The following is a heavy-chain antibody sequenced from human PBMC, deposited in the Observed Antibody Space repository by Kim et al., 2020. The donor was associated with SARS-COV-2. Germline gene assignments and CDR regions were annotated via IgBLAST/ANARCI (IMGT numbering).Heavy chain of an antibody. CDR2: IYTSGST. Sequence: SETLSLTCTVSGGSISSYYWSWIRQPAGKGLEWIGRIYTSGSTNYNPSLKSRVTMSVDTSKNQFSLKLSSVTAADTAVYYCARDNTGYTLTVWDYYYYGMDVWGQGTTVTVSS. CDR1: GGSISSYY. D-gene: IGHD5-18*01. J-gene: IGHJ6*02. CDR3: ARDNTGYTLTVWDYYYYGMDV. V-gene: IGHV4-4*07.